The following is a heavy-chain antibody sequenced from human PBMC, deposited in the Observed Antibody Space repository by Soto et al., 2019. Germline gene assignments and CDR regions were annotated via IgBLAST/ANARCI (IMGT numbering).Heavy chain of an antibody. J-gene: IGHJ2*01. Sequence: QVQLVQSGAEVKKPGSSVKVSCKAFGGTFSSYAISWVRQAPGQGLEWMGGIIPIFGTANYAQKFQGRVTITADESTSTAYMELSSLRSEDTAVYYCARGEYDSSGYFPNWYFDLWGRGTLVTVSS. CDR1: GGTFSSYA. CDR2: IIPIFGTA. CDR3: ARGEYDSSGYFPNWYFDL. V-gene: IGHV1-69*01. D-gene: IGHD3-22*01.